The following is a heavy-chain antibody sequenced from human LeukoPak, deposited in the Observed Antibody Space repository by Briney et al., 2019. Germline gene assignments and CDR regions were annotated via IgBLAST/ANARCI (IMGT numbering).Heavy chain of an antibody. J-gene: IGHJ4*02. D-gene: IGHD3-9*01. CDR3: ARGLRYFDWSGSN. CDR1: GFTFSFYG. CDR2: IRYDGSNK. Sequence: TGGSLRLSCAASGFTFSFYGMHWVRQAPGKGLDWVAFIRYDGSNKYYADSVKGRFTISRDNSNNTLYLQMNSLRAEDTAVYYCARGLRYFDWSGSNWGQGTLVTVSS. V-gene: IGHV3-30*02.